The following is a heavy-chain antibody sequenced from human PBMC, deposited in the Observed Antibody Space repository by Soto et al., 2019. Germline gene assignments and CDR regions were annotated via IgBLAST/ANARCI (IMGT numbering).Heavy chain of an antibody. CDR2: ISGSGGST. J-gene: IGHJ4*02. CDR1: GFTFSSYA. Sequence: GGSLRLSCAASGFTFSSYAMSWVRQAPGKGLEWVSAISGSGGSTYYADSVKGRFTISRDNSKNTLYLQMNSLRAEDTAVYYCAKGAAYYDILTGNFDYWGQGTLVTVAS. V-gene: IGHV3-23*01. CDR3: AKGAAYYDILTGNFDY. D-gene: IGHD3-9*01.